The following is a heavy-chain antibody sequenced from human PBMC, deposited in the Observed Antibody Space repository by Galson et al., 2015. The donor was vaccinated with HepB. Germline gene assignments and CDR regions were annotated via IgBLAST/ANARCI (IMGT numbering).Heavy chain of an antibody. V-gene: IGHV3-21*01. D-gene: IGHD2-2*01. J-gene: IGHJ4*02. CDR2: ISSSSTFI. CDR1: EFTFSGYT. Sequence: SLRLSCAASEFTFSGYTMTWVRQAPGKGLEWVSSISSSSTFIHYADSVKGRFTISRDDAKNSLYLQVNSLRAEDTAVYYCARAGFCSSARCPIIYFDYWGQGTLVTVSS. CDR3: ARAGFCSSARCPIIYFDY.